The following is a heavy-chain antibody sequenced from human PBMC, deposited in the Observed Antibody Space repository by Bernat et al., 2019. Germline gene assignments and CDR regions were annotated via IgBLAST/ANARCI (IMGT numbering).Heavy chain of an antibody. J-gene: IGHJ4*02. CDR1: GFTFSSYA. Sequence: EVQLLESGGGLVQPRGSLRLSCAASGFTFSSYAMSWVRQAPGKGLEWVSAISGSGGSTYYADSVKGRFTISRDNSKNTLYLQMNSLRAEDTAVYYCAKTPGSGSYGFDYWGQGTLVTVSS. V-gene: IGHV3-23*01. CDR3: AKTPGSGSYGFDY. CDR2: ISGSGGST. D-gene: IGHD3-10*01.